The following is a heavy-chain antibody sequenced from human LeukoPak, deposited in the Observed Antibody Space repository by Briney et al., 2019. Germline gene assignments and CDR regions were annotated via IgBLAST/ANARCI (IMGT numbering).Heavy chain of an antibody. Sequence: GGSLRLSCAASRLTFSSYEMNWVRQAPGKGLEWVSYISSSGSIIYYADSVKGRFTISRDNAKNSLYLQMNSLRAEDTAVYYCARAGNYFDYWGQGTLVTVSS. CDR3: ARAGNYFDY. J-gene: IGHJ4*02. CDR1: RLTFSSYE. D-gene: IGHD6-13*01. CDR2: ISSSGSII. V-gene: IGHV3-48*03.